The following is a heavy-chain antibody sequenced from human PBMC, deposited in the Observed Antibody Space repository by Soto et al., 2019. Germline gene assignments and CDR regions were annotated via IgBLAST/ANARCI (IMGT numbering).Heavy chain of an antibody. V-gene: IGHV4-31*03. CDR2: MYYSGST. Sequence: QVQLQESGPGLVRPSQTLSLTCTVSGASISSDGYYWGWIRQHPGKGLEYIAYMYYSGSTYYNPSLKSRVTMSVYASTAQFSLKPSSLTAAHPAVYCYASSRQTVTSRLDFWGQGALVTVSS. CDR3: ASSRQTVTSRLDF. D-gene: IGHD4-17*01. J-gene: IGHJ4*02. CDR1: GASISSDGYY.